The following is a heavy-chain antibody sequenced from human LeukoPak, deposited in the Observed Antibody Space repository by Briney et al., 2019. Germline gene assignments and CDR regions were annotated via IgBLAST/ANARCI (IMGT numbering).Heavy chain of an antibody. CDR3: ARAPIDTTMELKRMGYFDL. Sequence: SVKVSCKASGGTFSSYAISWVRQAPGQGLEWMGGIIPIFGTANYAQKFQGRVTITADKSTSTAYMELNSLRAEDTAVYYCARAPIDTTMELKRMGYFDLWGRGTLVTVSS. CDR2: IIPIFGTA. D-gene: IGHD3-10*01. J-gene: IGHJ2*01. V-gene: IGHV1-69*06. CDR1: GGTFSSYA.